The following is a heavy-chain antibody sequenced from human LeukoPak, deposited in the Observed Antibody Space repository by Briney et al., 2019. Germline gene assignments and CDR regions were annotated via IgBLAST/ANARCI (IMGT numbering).Heavy chain of an antibody. D-gene: IGHD2-2*02. CDR1: GGTFSSYA. CDR2: IIPIFGTA. CDR3: ARGVVVVPAAIPDYYYGMDV. J-gene: IGHJ6*02. V-gene: IGHV1-69*01. Sequence: SVKVSCRASGGTFSSYAISWVRQAPGQGLEWMGGIIPIFGTANYAQKFQGRVTITADESTSTAYMELSSLRSEDTAVYYCARGVVVVPAAIPDYYYGMDVWGQGTTVTVSS.